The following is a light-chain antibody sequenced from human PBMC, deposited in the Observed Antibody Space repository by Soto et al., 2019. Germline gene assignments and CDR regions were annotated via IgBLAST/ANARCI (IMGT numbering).Light chain of an antibody. CDR2: DAS. V-gene: IGKV3-15*01. CDR1: QSVSNN. Sequence: EVVMSQSPATLSVSPGERATLSCRASQSVSNNVAWYQQKPGQAPRLLIYDASTRATGIPARFSGSGSGTEFTLTISSLQSEDFAVFYCHQYNDWPPAFGQGTKVDI. J-gene: IGKJ1*01. CDR3: HQYNDWPPA.